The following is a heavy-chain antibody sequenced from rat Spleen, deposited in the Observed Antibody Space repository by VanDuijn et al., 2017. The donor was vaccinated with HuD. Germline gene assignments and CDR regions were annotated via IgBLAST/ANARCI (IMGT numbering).Heavy chain of an antibody. J-gene: IGHJ2*01. D-gene: IGHD1-9*01. CDR2: IRTGGNT. Sequence: QVQLKESGPGLVQPSQTLSLTCTVSGFSLTRYHVSWVRQPPGKGLAWMGVIRTGGNTAYNSLLKSRLSISRDTCKSQVFLKMNSLQTEDTATYYCARARTYYGYNSYYFDYWGQGVMVTVSS. CDR3: ARARTYYGYNSYYFDY. CDR1: GFSLTRYH. V-gene: IGHV2-43*01.